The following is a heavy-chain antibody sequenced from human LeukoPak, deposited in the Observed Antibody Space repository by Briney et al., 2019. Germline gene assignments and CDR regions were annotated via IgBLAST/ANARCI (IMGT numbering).Heavy chain of an antibody. J-gene: IGHJ4*02. D-gene: IGHD6-19*01. Sequence: PGGSLRLSCAASGFTFRNYAMSWVRQAPGKGLEWVSAIGGSGSSTYYADSVKGRFTISRDNSKNTLYLQMSSLRAEDTAVYYCAKDLGSGWYWFLDYWGQGTLVTVSS. CDR1: GFTFRNYA. V-gene: IGHV3-23*01. CDR3: AKDLGSGWYWFLDY. CDR2: IGGSGSST.